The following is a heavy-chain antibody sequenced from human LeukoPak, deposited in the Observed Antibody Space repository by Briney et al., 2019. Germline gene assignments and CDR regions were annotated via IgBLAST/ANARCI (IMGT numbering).Heavy chain of an antibody. CDR1: GFTFSSYS. CDR3: ATDYYASSGYYYNPYYFDY. V-gene: IGHV3-21*01. CDR2: ISSSSSYI. Sequence: GGSLRLSCAASGFTFSSYSMNWVRQAPGKGLEWVSSISSSSSYIYYADSVKGRFTISRDNAKNSLYLQMNSLRAEDTAVYYCATDYYASSGYYYNPYYFDYWGQGTLVTVSS. D-gene: IGHD3-22*01. J-gene: IGHJ4*02.